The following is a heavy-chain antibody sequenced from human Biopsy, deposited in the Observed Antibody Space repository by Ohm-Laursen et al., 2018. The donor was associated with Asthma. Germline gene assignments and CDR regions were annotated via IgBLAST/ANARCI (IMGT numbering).Heavy chain of an antibody. CDR1: GDSIDSGDYS. CDR3: ARRITIFGVVAYFDY. Sequence: TLSLTCVVSGDSIDSGDYSWTWIRQSPGVGLEWIGYIYRNGDTYYNPTLKSRVTIFVDTSKNQFFLKLSSVTAADMAVYYCARRITIFGVVAYFDYWGQGTLVTVSS. J-gene: IGHJ4*02. D-gene: IGHD3-3*01. CDR2: IYRNGDT. V-gene: IGHV4-30-2*06.